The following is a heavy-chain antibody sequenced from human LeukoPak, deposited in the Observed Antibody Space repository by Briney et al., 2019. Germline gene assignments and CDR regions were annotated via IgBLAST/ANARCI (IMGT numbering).Heavy chain of an antibody. J-gene: IGHJ4*02. CDR2: ISGSGDST. CDR1: GFSFSDYA. Sequence: GGSLRLSCAASGFSFSDYAMSWVRQAPGKGLEWVSPISGSGDSTEYADSVQGRFTISRDNSDNTLYLQMNSLRVEDTAIYYCAKDHIGVDIIVVVLDSWGQGPLVTVSS. CDR3: AKDHIGVDIIVVVLDS. D-gene: IGHD2-15*01. V-gene: IGHV3-23*01.